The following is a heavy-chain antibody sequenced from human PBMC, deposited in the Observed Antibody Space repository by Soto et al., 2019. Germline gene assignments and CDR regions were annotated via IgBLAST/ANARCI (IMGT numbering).Heavy chain of an antibody. D-gene: IGHD1-26*01. CDR2: IIPIFGTA. V-gene: IGHV1-69*01. Sequence: QVQLVQSGAEVKKPGSSVQVSCKASGGTFSSYSINWVRQAPGQGLEWMGEIIPIFGTANYAQKFQVRVTITADESTSTAYMELSSLRSEDTAVYYCARDGGRHSGGMDYWGQGTLVTVSS. CDR1: GGTFSSYS. J-gene: IGHJ4*02. CDR3: ARDGGRHSGGMDY.